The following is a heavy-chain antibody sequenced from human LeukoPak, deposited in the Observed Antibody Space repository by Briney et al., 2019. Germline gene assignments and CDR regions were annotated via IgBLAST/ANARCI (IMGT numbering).Heavy chain of an antibody. Sequence: PSETLSLTCAVYGGSFSSYYWSWIRQPPGKGLEWIGEINHSGSTNYEPSVKSRFTISVDKSKNQFYLKLSSLTAADTAVYYCARGVRIAAAGNSFDPSGQGTPLTLSS. J-gene: IGHJ5*02. D-gene: IGHD6-13*01. CDR1: GGSFSSYY. CDR2: INHSGST. CDR3: ARGVRIAAAGNSFDP. V-gene: IGHV4-34*01.